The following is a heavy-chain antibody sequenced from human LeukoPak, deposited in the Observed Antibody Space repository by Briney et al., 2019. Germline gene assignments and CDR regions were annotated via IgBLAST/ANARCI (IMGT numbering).Heavy chain of an antibody. CDR1: GGSISDYY. D-gene: IGHD1-26*01. CDR2: LYYSGNT. V-gene: IGHV4-59*01. CDR3: ARGEYEALVDN. J-gene: IGHJ4*02. Sequence: KSSETLSLTCTVSGGSISDYYWSWIRQSPVRGLEWIGYLYYSGNTNYNPSLKSRLTISRDMAKNQFSLKLSSVTSADTAVYYCARGEYEALVDNWGQGTLVTVSS.